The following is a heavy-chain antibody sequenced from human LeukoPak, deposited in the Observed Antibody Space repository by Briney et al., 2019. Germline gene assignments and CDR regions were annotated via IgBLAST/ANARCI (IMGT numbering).Heavy chain of an antibody. V-gene: IGHV1-18*01. CDR1: GYTFAIYG. CDR2: ISAHNGNT. J-gene: IGHJ4*02. D-gene: IGHD2-2*01. CDR3: AREVQSCTSTTCYLPFDY. Sequence: ASVKVSCKASGYTFAIYGITWVRQAPGQGLEWMGWISAHNGNTNYAQKFQGRVTKTTDTSTSTAYMELRSLRSDDTAVYYCAREVQSCTSTTCYLPFDYWGQGTLVTVSS.